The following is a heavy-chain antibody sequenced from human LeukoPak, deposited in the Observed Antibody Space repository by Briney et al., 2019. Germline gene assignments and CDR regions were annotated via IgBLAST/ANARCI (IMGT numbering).Heavy chain of an antibody. Sequence: SETLSLTCTVSGGSISSYYWSWIRQPPGKGLEWIGYIYYSGSTNYNPSLKSRVTISVDTSKNQFSLKLSSVTAADTAVYYCARGGRGYYYNLNYWGRGTLVTVSS. CDR2: IYYSGST. J-gene: IGHJ4*02. V-gene: IGHV4-59*12. CDR1: GGSISSYY. CDR3: ARGGRGYYYNLNY. D-gene: IGHD3-22*01.